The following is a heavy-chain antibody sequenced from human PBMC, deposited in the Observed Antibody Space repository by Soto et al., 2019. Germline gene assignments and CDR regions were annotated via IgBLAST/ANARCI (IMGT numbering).Heavy chain of an antibody. CDR3: ARDRTRGNPYYYYGMDV. J-gene: IGHJ6*02. CDR1: GGTFSSYA. CDR2: IIPTFGTA. V-gene: IGHV1-69*13. Sequence: GASVKVSCKASGGTFSSYAISWVRQAPGQGLEWMGGIIPTFGTANYAKKFQGRVKINADESTSTAYMELSSLRYEDTAVYYCARDRTRGNPYYYYGMDVWGQGTTVTVSS.